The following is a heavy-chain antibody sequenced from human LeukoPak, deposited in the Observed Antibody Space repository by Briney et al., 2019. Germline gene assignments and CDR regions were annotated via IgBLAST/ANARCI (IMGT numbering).Heavy chain of an antibody. CDR1: GFIFRNYG. V-gene: IGHV3-30*02. J-gene: IGHJ4*02. CDR3: AKEEWELPPHFEY. Sequence: GGSLRLSCAASGFIFRNYGMQWVRQTPRKGLEWVAFVRNDGTDKYYAASVKGRFTISRDSSKNTVYLQMNSLRAEDTAIYYCAKEEWELPPHFEYWGQGTLVTVSS. D-gene: IGHD1-26*01. CDR2: VRNDGTDK.